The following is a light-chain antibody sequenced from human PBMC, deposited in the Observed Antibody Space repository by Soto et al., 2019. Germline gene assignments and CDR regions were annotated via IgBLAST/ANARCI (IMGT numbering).Light chain of an antibody. CDR2: AAS. J-gene: IGKJ5*01. V-gene: IGKV1-39*01. CDR3: QQSYSTSIT. Sequence: DIQMTQSPPSLSASVGDIFTLTFRASQSISSYLNWYQQKPGKAPKLLIYAASSLQSGVPSRFSGSGSGTDFTLTISSLQPEDFATYYCQQSYSTSITFGQGTRLEIK. CDR1: QSISSY.